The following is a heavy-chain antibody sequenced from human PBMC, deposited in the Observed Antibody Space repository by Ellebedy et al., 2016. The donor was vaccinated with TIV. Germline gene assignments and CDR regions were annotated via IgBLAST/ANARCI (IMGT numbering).Heavy chain of an antibody. CDR3: TRFEIISGGGYGMDV. V-gene: IGHV3-13*01. Sequence: GESLKISXAASGFTFSRYDMHWVRQSTRKGLEWVASIDNAGDTYYPGSVKGRFTISRENAKNSLYLQMNSLRVEDTAVYYCTRFEIISGGGYGMDVWGQGTTVTDSS. CDR2: IDNAGDT. CDR1: GFTFSRYD. D-gene: IGHD3-16*01. J-gene: IGHJ6*02.